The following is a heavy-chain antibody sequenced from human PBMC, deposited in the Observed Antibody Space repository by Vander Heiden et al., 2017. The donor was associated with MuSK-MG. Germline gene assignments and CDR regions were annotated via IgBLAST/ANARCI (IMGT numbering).Heavy chain of an antibody. Sequence: EVQLVESGGGLVQPGRSLRLSCTASGFTFDDYAIHWVRQGPRKGLEWVSGITGDSAKLDYTDSVKGRFTSSRDNAKNSLDLQMNSLRAEDTALYFCAKRAADRSGLYYFDYWGQGTLVTVSS. D-gene: IGHD3-22*01. J-gene: IGHJ4*02. CDR3: AKRAADRSGLYYFDY. V-gene: IGHV3-9*01. CDR1: GFTFDDYA. CDR2: ITGDSAKL.